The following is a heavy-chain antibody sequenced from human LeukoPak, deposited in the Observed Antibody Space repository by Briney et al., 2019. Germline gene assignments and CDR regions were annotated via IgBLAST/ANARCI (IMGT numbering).Heavy chain of an antibody. V-gene: IGHV3-30*18. J-gene: IGHJ4*02. Sequence: PGRSLRLSCAASGFTFTTFGIHWVRQAPGKGLEWVAAISPHGDIEYYTDSVKGRFTISRGNSKNMICLQMNSLRGEDSAVYYCAKINNNDDYWGQGNLVTVSS. CDR1: GFTFTTFG. D-gene: IGHD1/OR15-1a*01. CDR3: AKINNNDDY. CDR2: ISPHGDIE.